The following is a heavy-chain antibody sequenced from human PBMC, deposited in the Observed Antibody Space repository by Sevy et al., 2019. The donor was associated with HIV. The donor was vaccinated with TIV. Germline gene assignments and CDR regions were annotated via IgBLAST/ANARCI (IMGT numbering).Heavy chain of an antibody. J-gene: IGHJ6*02. CDR2: IRNDPDGGTT. D-gene: IGHD5-12*01. CDR3: STDIVVQSGYSYDFSTFNPDLPHNSGADV. V-gene: IGHV3-15*01. CDR1: GFTFRNAW. Sequence: GGSLRLSCTASGFTFRNAWMTWVRQVPGKGLEWVGRIRNDPDGGTTDYAAPVRGRFTISRDDSKNTLYRQMNGLETEETAVYYCSTDIVVQSGYSYDFSTFNPDLPHNSGADVWGQGTTVTVSS.